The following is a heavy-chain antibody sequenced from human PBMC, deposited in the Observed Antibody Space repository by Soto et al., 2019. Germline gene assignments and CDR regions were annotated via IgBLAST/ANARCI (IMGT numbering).Heavy chain of an antibody. J-gene: IGHJ1*01. D-gene: IGHD3-10*01. Sequence: QVQLVESGGGVVQPGRSLRLSCAASGFTFSSYGMHWVRQAPGKGLEWVAVISYDGSNKSYADSVKGRFTISRDNSKNTLYLQMNSLRAEDTAVYYCARRSPGDRFGYFQHWGQGTLVTVSS. V-gene: IGHV3-30*03. CDR1: GFTFSSYG. CDR3: ARRSPGDRFGYFQH. CDR2: ISYDGSNK.